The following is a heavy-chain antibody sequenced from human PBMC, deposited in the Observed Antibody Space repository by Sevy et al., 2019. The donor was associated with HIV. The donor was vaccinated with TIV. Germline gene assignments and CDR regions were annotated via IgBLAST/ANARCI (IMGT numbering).Heavy chain of an antibody. CDR1: GFTFSTST. CDR3: VRDGWNY. CDR2: MTSSGSYI. Sequence: GGSLRLSCAASGFTFSTSTMNWVRQAPGKGLEWVSLMTSSGSYILYADSVKGRFTISRDNAKNSVFLQMNSLRVKDTAVYYSVRDGWNYGGQGTLVTVSS. V-gene: IGHV3-21*01. D-gene: IGHD2-2*03. J-gene: IGHJ4*02.